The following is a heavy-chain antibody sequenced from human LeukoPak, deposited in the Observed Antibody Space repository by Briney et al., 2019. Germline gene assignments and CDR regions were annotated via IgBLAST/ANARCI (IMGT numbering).Heavy chain of an antibody. V-gene: IGHV3-74*01. CDR3: ARVEGIAVAPFDY. D-gene: IGHD6-19*01. Sequence: GGPLSPPCEASGFTFSSSGMHWVRQAPGKGLFWVPRINSDGSSTNYADSVKGRFTISRDNAKNSLYLQMNSLRAEDTAVYYCARVEGIAVAPFDYWGQGTLVTVSS. CDR2: INSDGSST. J-gene: IGHJ4*02. CDR1: GFTFSSSG.